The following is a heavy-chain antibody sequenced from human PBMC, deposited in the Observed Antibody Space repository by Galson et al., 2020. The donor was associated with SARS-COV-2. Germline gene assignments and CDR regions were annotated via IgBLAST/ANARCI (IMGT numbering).Heavy chain of an antibody. D-gene: IGHD2-15*01. Sequence: ASVKVSCRTSGYRFTGYGISWVRQAPGQGLEWMSWISGYNGNTDYAQNIQGRVTLTTDTSATTAYMELTNLSSDDTAVYYCARSRKLYCSGGTCYFDLWGQGTLVTVSS. CDR1: GYRFTGYG. CDR2: ISGYNGNT. CDR3: ARSRKLYCSGGTCYFDL. J-gene: IGHJ4*02. V-gene: IGHV1-18*01.